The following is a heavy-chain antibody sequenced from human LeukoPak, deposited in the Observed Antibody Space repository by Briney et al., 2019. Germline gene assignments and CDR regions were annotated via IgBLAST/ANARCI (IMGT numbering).Heavy chain of an antibody. V-gene: IGHV3-7*03. D-gene: IGHD6-19*01. CDR2: IKQDGSQK. CDR1: GFTFSSHW. Sequence: GGSLRLSCAASGFTFSSHWMSWVRQAPGKGLEWVANIKQDGSQKYCVDSVKGRFTISRDNAKNSLYLQMNSLGAEDTAVYYCARDRREQWLSVDYWGQGTLVTVSS. J-gene: IGHJ4*02. CDR3: ARDRREQWLSVDY.